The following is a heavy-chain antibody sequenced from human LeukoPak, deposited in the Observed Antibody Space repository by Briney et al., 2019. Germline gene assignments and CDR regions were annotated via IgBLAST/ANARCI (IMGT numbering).Heavy chain of an antibody. J-gene: IGHJ4*02. CDR3: ATHRSAVARSGFDY. Sequence: GESLKISCKGSGFSFTSYWIGXVRQMPGKGLEXXXIIYPGDSDTRYSPSFQGQVTISADKSISTAYLQWSSLKASDTAMYYCATHRSAVARSGFDYWGQGTLVTVSS. CDR2: IYPGDSDT. V-gene: IGHV5-51*01. CDR1: GFSFTSYW. D-gene: IGHD6-19*01.